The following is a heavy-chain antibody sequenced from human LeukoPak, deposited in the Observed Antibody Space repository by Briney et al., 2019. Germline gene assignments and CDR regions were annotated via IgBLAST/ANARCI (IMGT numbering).Heavy chain of an antibody. CDR3: ARGNSVGSSWYDY. D-gene: IGHD6-13*01. Sequence: PGGSLRLSCAASGFTFSSYGMHWVRQAQDNGLEWVAVIWYDGSNKYYADSVKGRFTISRDNSKNTLYLQMNSLRAEDTAVYYCARGNSVGSSWYDYWGQGTLVTVSS. V-gene: IGHV3-33*01. CDR2: IWYDGSNK. CDR1: GFTFSSYG. J-gene: IGHJ4*02.